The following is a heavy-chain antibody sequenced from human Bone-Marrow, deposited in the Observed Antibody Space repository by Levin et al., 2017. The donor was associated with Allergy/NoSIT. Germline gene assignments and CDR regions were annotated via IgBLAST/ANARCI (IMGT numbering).Heavy chain of an antibody. D-gene: IGHD4-17*01. CDR1: GGSVNHGYFY. J-gene: IGHJ4*02. V-gene: IGHV4-61*01. CDR3: ARDSTAAEFDF. CDR2: ISYNGAT. Sequence: SETLSLTCTVSGGSVNHGYFYWSWIRQAPGKGLEWIGYISYNGATNYNPSLKSRVTISVDPSSNQFSLKLTSVTAADTAVYYCARDSTAAEFDFWGQGTLVMVSS.